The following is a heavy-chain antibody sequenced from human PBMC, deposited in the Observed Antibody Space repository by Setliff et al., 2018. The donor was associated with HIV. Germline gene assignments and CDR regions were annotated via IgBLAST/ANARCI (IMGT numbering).Heavy chain of an antibody. CDR3: AKDIAYSGYGYYYYYYMDV. V-gene: IGHV3-15*05. CDR2: IKSKTDGGTT. Sequence: LRLSCATSGFTFTNAWMSWVRQAPGKGLEWVGRIKSKTDGGTTDYAAPVKGRFTISRDDSKNSLYLQMNSLRTEDTALYYCAKDIAYSGYGYYYYYYMDVWGKGTTVTVSS. D-gene: IGHD5-12*01. CDR1: GFTFTNAW. J-gene: IGHJ6*03.